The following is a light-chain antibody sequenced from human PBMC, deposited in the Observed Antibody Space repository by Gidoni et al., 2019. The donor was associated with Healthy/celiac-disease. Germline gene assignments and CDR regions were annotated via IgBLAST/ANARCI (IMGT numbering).Light chain of an antibody. CDR3: QQRSNWPPA. CDR2: DAS. Sequence: EIVLTQSPATLSLSPGERATLSFRASQSVSSYLAWYQQKPGQAPRLLIYDASTRATGIPARFSGSGSGTDFTLTISSLEPEDFAVYYCQQRSNWPPAFGQGTRLEIK. J-gene: IGKJ5*01. CDR1: QSVSSY. V-gene: IGKV3-11*01.